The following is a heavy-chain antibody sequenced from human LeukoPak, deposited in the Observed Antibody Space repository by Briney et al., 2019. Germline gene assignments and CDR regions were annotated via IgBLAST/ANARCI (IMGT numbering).Heavy chain of an antibody. D-gene: IGHD3-22*01. J-gene: IGHJ5*02. CDR1: GYTFTSYY. CDR2: INPSGGST. V-gene: IGHV1-46*01. Sequence: GASVKVSCKASGYTFTSYYMHWVRQAPGQGLEWMGIINPSGGSTSYAQKFQGRVTMTRDTSTSTVYMELSSLRSEDTAVYYCARAYYYDSSGYYPVFDPWGQGTLVTVSS. CDR3: ARAYYYDSSGYYPVFDP.